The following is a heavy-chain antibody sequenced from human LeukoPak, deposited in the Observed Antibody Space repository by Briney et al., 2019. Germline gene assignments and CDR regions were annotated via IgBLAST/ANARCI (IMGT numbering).Heavy chain of an antibody. CDR3: ARDSQSAWYTAYDI. CDR2: IYTSGST. V-gene: IGHV4-4*07. D-gene: IGHD6-19*01. Sequence: SETLSLTCTVSGGSISSYYGSWIRQPAGKGLEWIGRIYTSGSTNYNPSLKSRVTMSVDTSKNQFSLKLSSVTAADTAVYYCARDSQSAWYTAYDIWGQGTMVTTSS. J-gene: IGHJ3*02. CDR1: GGSISSYY.